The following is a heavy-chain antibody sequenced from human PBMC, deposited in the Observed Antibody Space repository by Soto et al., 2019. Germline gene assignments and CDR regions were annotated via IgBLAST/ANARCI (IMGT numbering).Heavy chain of an antibody. CDR1: GYTFTSYA. D-gene: IGHD3-10*01. V-gene: IGHV1-3*01. J-gene: IGHJ4*02. CDR2: INAGNGNT. CDR3: ARVGTMVRGVIITEKSDFDY. Sequence: ASVQVSCRASGYTFTSYAMHWVRQAPGQRLEWMGWINAGNGNTKYSQKFQGRVTITRDTSASTAYMELSSLRSEDTAVYYCARVGTMVRGVIITEKSDFDYWGQGTLVTVSS.